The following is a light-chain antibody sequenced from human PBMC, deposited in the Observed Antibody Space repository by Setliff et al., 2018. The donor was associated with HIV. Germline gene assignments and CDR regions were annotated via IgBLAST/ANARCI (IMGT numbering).Light chain of an antibody. CDR2: DVS. CDR1: RSDVGGYNS. CDR3: SSYTSSTPLYV. Sequence: QSALTQPASVSGSPGQAITISCTGTRSDVGGYNSVSWYQQLPGKGPKLMIYDVSNRPSGVSNRFSGSKSGDTASLTISGLQAADEADYYCSSYTSSTPLYVFGTGTKVTVL. V-gene: IGLV2-14*01. J-gene: IGLJ1*01.